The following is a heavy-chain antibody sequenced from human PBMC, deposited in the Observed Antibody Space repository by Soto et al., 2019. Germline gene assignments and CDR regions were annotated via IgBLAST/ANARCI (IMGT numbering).Heavy chain of an antibody. CDR2: IYYSGST. CDR1: GGSISSYY. D-gene: IGHD1-20*01. J-gene: IGHJ4*02. Sequence: SETLSLTCTVSGGSISSYYWSWIRQPPGKGLEWIGYIYYSGSTNYNPSLKSRVTISVDTSKNQFSLKLSSVTAADTAVYYCARVHNWNRNFDYWGQGTLVTVS. V-gene: IGHV4-59*01. CDR3: ARVHNWNRNFDY.